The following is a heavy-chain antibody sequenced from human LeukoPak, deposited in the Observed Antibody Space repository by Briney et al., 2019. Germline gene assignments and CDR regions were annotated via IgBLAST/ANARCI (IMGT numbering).Heavy chain of an antibody. V-gene: IGHV3-7*01. D-gene: IGHD6-13*01. CDR1: GFTFSGYW. CDR2: IKQEGSEK. CDR3: ARESTAGYNSSWYGFRN. J-gene: IGHJ1*01. Sequence: GGSLRLSCAASGFTFSGYWMSWVRQAPGKGLGWVANIKQEGSEKYYVDSVKGRFTISRDNAKNSLFLQMGSLRVEDTAVYYCARESTAGYNSSWYGFRNWGQGTLVSVSS.